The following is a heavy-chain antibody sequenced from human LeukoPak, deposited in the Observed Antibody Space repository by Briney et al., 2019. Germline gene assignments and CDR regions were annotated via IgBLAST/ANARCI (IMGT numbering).Heavy chain of an antibody. V-gene: IGHV4-34*01. CDR3: ARLSSAVAFWFDP. CDR1: GGSFSGYY. Sequence: PSETLSLTCAVYGGSFSGYYWSWIRQPPGKGLEWIGEINHSGSTNYNPSLKSRVTISVDTSKNQFSLKLSSVTAADTAVYYCARLSSAVAFWFDPWGQGTLVTVSS. CDR2: INHSGST. J-gene: IGHJ5*02. D-gene: IGHD6-6*01.